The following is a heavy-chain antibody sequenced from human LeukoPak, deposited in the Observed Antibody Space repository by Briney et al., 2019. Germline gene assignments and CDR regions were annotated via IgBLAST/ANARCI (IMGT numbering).Heavy chain of an antibody. CDR2: ISWNSGSI. CDR1: GFTFDDYA. Sequence: GGSLRLSCAASGFTFDDYAMHWVRQAPGKGLEWVSGISWNSGSIGYADSVKGRFTISRDTSDNTLNLQMNGLGAEDSAVYYCAAKGNGYTGIYVFAHWGQGTLVTVSA. V-gene: IGHV3-9*01. CDR3: AAKGNGYTGIYVFAH. J-gene: IGHJ4*02. D-gene: IGHD1-26*01.